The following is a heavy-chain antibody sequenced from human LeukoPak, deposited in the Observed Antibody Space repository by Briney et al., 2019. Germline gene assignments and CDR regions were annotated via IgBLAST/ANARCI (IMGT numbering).Heavy chain of an antibody. CDR3: ARARTVTTRVFAS. CDR2: IKQDGTET. CDR1: GFIFSSYW. Sequence: PGGSLRLSCAASGFIFSSYWMTWVRQAPGKGLEWVANIKQDGTETYYVDSLKGRFTISRDNAKNSLYLQLNSLRAEDTAVYYCARARTVTTRVFASWGQGTLVTVSS. V-gene: IGHV3-7*05. J-gene: IGHJ5*01. D-gene: IGHD4-17*01.